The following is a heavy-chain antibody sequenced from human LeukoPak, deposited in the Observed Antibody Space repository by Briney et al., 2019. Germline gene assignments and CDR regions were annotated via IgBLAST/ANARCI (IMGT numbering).Heavy chain of an antibody. CDR1: GGSISSSSYY. Sequence: PSETLSLTCTVSGGSISSSSYYWGWIRQPPGKGLEWIGSIYYSGSTYYNPSLKSRVTISVDTSKNQFSLKLSSVTAADTAVYYCASRPGIAAAGTRNPAWFDPWGQGTLVTVSS. CDR3: ASRPGIAAAGTRNPAWFDP. CDR2: IYYSGST. J-gene: IGHJ5*02. V-gene: IGHV4-39*01. D-gene: IGHD6-13*01.